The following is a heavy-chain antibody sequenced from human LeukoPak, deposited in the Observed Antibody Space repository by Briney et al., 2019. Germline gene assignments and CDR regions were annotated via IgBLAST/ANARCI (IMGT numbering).Heavy chain of an antibody. D-gene: IGHD3-3*01. CDR1: GGSFSGYY. J-gene: IGHJ6*02. CDR3: ASRSGYHCYYYYGMDV. CDR2: INHSGST. V-gene: IGHV4-34*01. Sequence: PSETLSLTCAVYGGSFSGYYWSWIRQPPGKGLEWIGEINHSGSTNYNPSLKSRVTISVDTSKNQFSLKLSSVTAADTAVYYCASRSGYHCYYYYGMDVWGQGTTVTVSS.